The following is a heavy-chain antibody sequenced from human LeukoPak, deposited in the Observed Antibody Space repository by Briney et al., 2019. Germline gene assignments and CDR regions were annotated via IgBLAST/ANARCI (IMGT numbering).Heavy chain of an antibody. CDR2: FSGSGVST. D-gene: IGHD5-24*01. CDR1: GFTFSDYA. J-gene: IGHJ4*02. Sequence: GGSLRLSCAASGFTFSDYAVSWVRQAPGKGLEWVSAFSGSGVSTYYADSVKGRFTISRDNSKNTLYLQMNSLRAEDTAVYYCAKAGSMATPTPYYFDYWGQGTLVTVSS. CDR3: AKAGSMATPTPYYFDY. V-gene: IGHV3-23*01.